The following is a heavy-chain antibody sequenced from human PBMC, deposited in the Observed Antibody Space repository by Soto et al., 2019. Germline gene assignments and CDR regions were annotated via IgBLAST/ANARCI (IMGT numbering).Heavy chain of an antibody. CDR3: AKDWVGTYCGGDCYGRPFDH. Sequence: GGSLRLSCAASGFTFSSYAMSCVRQAPGKGLEWVSAISGSGGSTYYADSVKGRFTISRDNSKNTLYLQMNSLRAEDTAVYYCAKDWVGTYCGGDCYGRPFDHWGQGALVTVSS. V-gene: IGHV3-23*01. J-gene: IGHJ4*02. D-gene: IGHD2-21*02. CDR2: ISGSGGST. CDR1: GFTFSSYA.